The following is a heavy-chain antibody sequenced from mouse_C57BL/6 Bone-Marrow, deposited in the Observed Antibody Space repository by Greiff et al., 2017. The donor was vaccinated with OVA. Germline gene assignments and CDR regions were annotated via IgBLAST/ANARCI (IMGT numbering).Heavy chain of an antibody. Sequence: VQLKESGAELARPGASVKLSCKASGYTFTSYGISWVKQRTGQGLEWIGEIYPRSGNTYYNEKFKGKATLTADKSASTADMELRSLTSEDSAVYFCAGGTSGYFDVWGTGTTVTVSS. CDR2: IYPRSGNT. CDR1: GYTFTSYG. D-gene: IGHD4-1*01. J-gene: IGHJ1*03. CDR3: AGGTSGYFDV. V-gene: IGHV1-81*01.